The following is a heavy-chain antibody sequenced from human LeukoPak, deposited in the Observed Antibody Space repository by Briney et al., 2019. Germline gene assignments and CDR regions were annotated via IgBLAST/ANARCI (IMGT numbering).Heavy chain of an antibody. CDR1: GFTFSSYG. CDR2: IWYDGSNM. D-gene: IGHD6-13*01. V-gene: IGHV3-33*01. CDR3: ARGGCARSSCYDN. Sequence: PGGSLRLSCPASGFTFSSYGMHWVRQAPGKGLERVAMIWYDGSNMYYADSVNGRFTISRDNSKNTVFLQMNSLRVKDTGVYYCARGGCARSSCYDNWGQGTLVTVSS. J-gene: IGHJ4*02.